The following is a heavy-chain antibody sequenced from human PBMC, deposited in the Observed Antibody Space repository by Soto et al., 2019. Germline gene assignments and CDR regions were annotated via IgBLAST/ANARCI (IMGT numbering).Heavy chain of an antibody. CDR1: GLTFRNDW. Sequence: LRFSCAGSGLTFRNDWLSWVRQAPGKGLEWVANINQDGSERYYVDSVRGRFTISRDNVENSLYLQLNSLRPEDTAVYYCAVYGYGVSAAAYWGQGTLVTVS. V-gene: IGHV3-7*03. CDR3: AVYGYGVSAAAY. D-gene: IGHD4-17*01. J-gene: IGHJ4*02. CDR2: INQDGSER.